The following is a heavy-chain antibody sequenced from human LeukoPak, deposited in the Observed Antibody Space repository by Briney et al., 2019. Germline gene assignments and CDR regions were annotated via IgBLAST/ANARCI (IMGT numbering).Heavy chain of an antibody. CDR3: AREGYGDYDLDY. CDR2: ISGSRNTI. CDR1: GFTFSSYS. Sequence: GGSLRLSCAASGFTFSSYSMNWVRQAPGKGLEWVSYISGSRNTIYYADSVKGRFTISRDNAKNSLYLQMNGLRDEDTAVYYCAREGYGDYDLDYWGQGTLVTVSS. D-gene: IGHD4-17*01. V-gene: IGHV3-48*02. J-gene: IGHJ4*02.